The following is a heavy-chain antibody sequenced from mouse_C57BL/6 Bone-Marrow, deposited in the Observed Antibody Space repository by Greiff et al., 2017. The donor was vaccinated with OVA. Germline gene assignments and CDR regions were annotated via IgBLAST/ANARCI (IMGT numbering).Heavy chain of an antibody. D-gene: IGHD2-4*01. V-gene: IGHV2-9*01. CDR2: IWGGLRT. J-gene: IGHJ4*01. CDR1: GFSLTSYG. CDR3: AKQYDYDEAAMDY. Sequence: VKLMESGPGLVAPSQSLSITCTVSGFSLTSYGVDWVRQPPGKGLEWRGVIWGGLRTYYKSAVMSRLSISKDNSKSQVFLIMNSLQTDDTAMYYSAKQYDYDEAAMDYWGQGTSVTVSS.